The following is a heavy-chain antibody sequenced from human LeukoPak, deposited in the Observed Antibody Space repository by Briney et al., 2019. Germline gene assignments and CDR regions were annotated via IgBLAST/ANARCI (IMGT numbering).Heavy chain of an antibody. V-gene: IGHV3-23*01. CDR3: AKLRLTTGGFYYFDY. D-gene: IGHD4-17*01. CDR1: GFTFSSYA. J-gene: IGHJ4*02. CDR2: ISGSGGNT. Sequence: PGGSLRLSCAASGFTFSSYAMSWVRQAPGKGLEWVSAISGSGGNTYYADSVRGRFTISRDNSKNTLYLQMNSLRAEDTAVYYCAKLRLTTGGFYYFDYWGQGTLVTVSS.